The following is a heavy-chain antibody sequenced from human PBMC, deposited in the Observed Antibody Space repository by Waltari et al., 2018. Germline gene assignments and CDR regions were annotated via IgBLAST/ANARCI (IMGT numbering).Heavy chain of an antibody. V-gene: IGHV4-59*11. J-gene: IGHJ3*02. Sequence: QVQLQESGPGLVKPSETLSLTCSVSGGSISSHYWSWIRQPPGKGLEWIGSIYYSGSTNYHPSLKSRVTISVDTSKNQFSLKLSSVTAADTAVYYCARDGRYCVATMLGDDAFDIWGQGTMVTVSS. CDR1: GGSISSHY. CDR2: IYYSGST. D-gene: IGHD5-12*01. CDR3: ARDGRYCVATMLGDDAFDI.